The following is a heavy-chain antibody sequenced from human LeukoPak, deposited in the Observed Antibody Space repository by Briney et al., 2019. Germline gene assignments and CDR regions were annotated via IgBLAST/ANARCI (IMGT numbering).Heavy chain of an antibody. D-gene: IGHD3-3*01. CDR1: GFTFSSYA. V-gene: IGHV3-21*01. CDR3: ARGSADFWSGYDGGATDY. CDR2: ISSSSSYI. J-gene: IGHJ4*02. Sequence: GGSLRLSCAASGFTFSSYAMHWVRQAPGKGLEWVSSISSSSSYIYYADSVKGRFTISRDNAKNSLYLQMNSLRAEDTAVYYCARGSADFWSGYDGGATDYWGQGTLVTVSS.